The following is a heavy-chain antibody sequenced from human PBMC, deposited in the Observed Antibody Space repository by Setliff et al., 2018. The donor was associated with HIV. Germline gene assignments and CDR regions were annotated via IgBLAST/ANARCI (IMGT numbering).Heavy chain of an antibody. CDR3: AREATITSGYSGYAPPYFDY. J-gene: IGHJ4*02. CDR1: GGSISSGSYY. V-gene: IGHV4-61*02. Sequence: SETLSLTCTVSGGSISSGSYYWSWIRHPAGNGLEWIGRIYTHGNTNYNPSLKSRVPISIDTSKNQFSLKLNSVTAADTAVYYCAREATITSGYSGYAPPYFDYWGQGTLVTVSS. D-gene: IGHD5-12*01. CDR2: IYTHGNT.